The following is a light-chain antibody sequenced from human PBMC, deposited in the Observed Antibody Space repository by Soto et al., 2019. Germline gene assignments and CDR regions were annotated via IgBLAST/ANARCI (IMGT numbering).Light chain of an antibody. V-gene: IGKV1-5*01. CDR1: QSISSW. CDR3: QQYNSYSAQ. Sequence: DIQMTQSPSTLSASVGDRVTITCRASQSISSWLAWYQQKPGKAPKLLIYDASSLESGVPSRFSGSGSGTEFTLTISSLQPDDFATYYCQQYNSYSAQFGGGTKVDIK. CDR2: DAS. J-gene: IGKJ4*01.